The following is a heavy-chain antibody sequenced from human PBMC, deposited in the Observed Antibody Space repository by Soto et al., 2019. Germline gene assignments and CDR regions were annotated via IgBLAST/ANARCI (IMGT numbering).Heavy chain of an antibody. CDR2: LVPVFGTA. Sequence: QVQLVQSGAEVKKPGSSVNVSCKASGGTFSSLAISWVRQDPGQGLEWMGGLVPVFGTANYAQKFQDRVTITADKSTSTSYMELSSLRSEDTSVYYCARSPGVFEYWGQGNLVTVSS. V-gene: IGHV1-69*06. CDR3: ARSPGVFEY. D-gene: IGHD3-10*01. CDR1: GGTFSSLA. J-gene: IGHJ4*02.